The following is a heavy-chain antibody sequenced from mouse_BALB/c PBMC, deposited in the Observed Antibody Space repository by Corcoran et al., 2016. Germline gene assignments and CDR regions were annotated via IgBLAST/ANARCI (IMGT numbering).Heavy chain of an antibody. CDR3: ARVPRRTRTHNDCYGDLDY. J-gene: IGHJ2*01. CDR1: GYTFTGYN. V-gene: IGHV1-18*01. CDR2: INPNNGGT. Sequence: EVQLQQSGPELVKPGASVKIPCKASGYTFTGYNMDWVKQSHGKNLEWIGVINPNNGGTIYNQKFKGKATLTVDKSSSTAYMELRSLTSEDTAVYDCARVPRRTRTHNDCYGDLDYWGQGTTLTVSS. D-gene: IGHD2-3*01.